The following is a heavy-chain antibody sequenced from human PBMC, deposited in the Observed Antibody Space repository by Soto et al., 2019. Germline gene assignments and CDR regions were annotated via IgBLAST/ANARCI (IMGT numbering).Heavy chain of an antibody. Sequence: ASVKVSCKASGGTFSSYAISWVRQAPGQGLEWMGGIIPIFGTANYAQKFQGRVTITADESTSTAYMELSSLRSEGTAVYYCARTEYYYDSSGYFSQSNNWLDPWGQGTTVTVYS. CDR1: GGTFSSYA. J-gene: IGHJ5*02. CDR3: ARTEYYYDSSGYFSQSNNWLDP. CDR2: IIPIFGTA. D-gene: IGHD3-22*01. V-gene: IGHV1-69*13.